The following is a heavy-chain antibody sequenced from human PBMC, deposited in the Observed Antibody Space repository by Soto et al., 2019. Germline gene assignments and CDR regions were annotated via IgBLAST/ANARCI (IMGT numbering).Heavy chain of an antibody. Sequence: QVQLQESGPGLVKPSQTLSLTCTVSGGSISRGGYYWSWIRQHPGKGLEWIGYIYYSGSTYYNPPIKRRVTISVDTSKNQFSLKLSSLTAADTVVYSCATAADNHSIRVFNRRDVYFDYWGQGPIVTLSS. CDR1: GGSISRGGYY. CDR2: IYYSGST. J-gene: IGHJ4*02. V-gene: IGHV4-31*03. D-gene: IGHD3-3*02. CDR3: ATAADNHSIRVFNRRDVYFDY.